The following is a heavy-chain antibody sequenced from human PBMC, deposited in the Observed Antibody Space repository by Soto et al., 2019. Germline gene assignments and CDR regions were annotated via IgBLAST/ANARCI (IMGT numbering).Heavy chain of an antibody. CDR3: ARVTLQAGNWFDP. CDR2: INPNSRGT. Sequence: ASVKVSCKASGYTFTDYFIHWVRQAPGQGFEWTGWINPNSRGTTYAPKFQGRVTMTRDTSNSTAYMELRGLTSDDTAIYYCARVTLQAGNWFDPWGQGVVVTVSS. V-gene: IGHV1-2*02. J-gene: IGHJ5*02. CDR1: GYTFTDYF. D-gene: IGHD2-21*02.